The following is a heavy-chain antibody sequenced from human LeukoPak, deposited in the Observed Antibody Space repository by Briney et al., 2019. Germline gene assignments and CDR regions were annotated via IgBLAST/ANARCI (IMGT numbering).Heavy chain of an antibody. CDR3: ARGHGSWSYRYYFFVDL. CDR2: VSYNGRT. V-gene: IGHV4-59*01. J-gene: IGHJ6*03. D-gene: IGHD4-11*01. CDR1: GDSISTYS. Sequence: SETLSLTCSVSGDSISTYSWSWLRQTPGKGLEWIGHVSYNGRTDYNPSLRNRATISLGTSRTQFSLTLSSMTPADTAVYYCARGHGSWSYRYYFFVDLWGKGTTVTVSS.